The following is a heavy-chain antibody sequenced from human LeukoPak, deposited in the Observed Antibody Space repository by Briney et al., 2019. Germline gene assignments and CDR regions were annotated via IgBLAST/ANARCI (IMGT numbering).Heavy chain of an antibody. D-gene: IGHD3-22*01. CDR2: IWYDGSNK. CDR3: AKEGDYYDRSGYYSDNYYYYMEV. Sequence: GRSLRLSCAASGFTFSSYGMHWVRQAPGKGLEWVAVIWYDGSNKYYADSVKGRFTISRDNSKNTLYLQMSSLRAEDTAVYYCAKEGDYYDRSGYYSDNYYYYMEVWGTGTTVTVSS. V-gene: IGHV3-33*06. CDR1: GFTFSSYG. J-gene: IGHJ6*03.